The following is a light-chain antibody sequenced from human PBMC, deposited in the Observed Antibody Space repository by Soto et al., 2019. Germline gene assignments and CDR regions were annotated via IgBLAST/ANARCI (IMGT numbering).Light chain of an antibody. CDR3: QQYASSPHT. V-gene: IGKV3-20*01. Sequence: EIVLTQSPGTLSVSPGERATLSCRASQSVGRNYLAWYQQQPGQAPRVLIYGASSRATGIPDRFSGSGSGTDFTLTISRLEPEDFAVYYCQQYASSPHTFGGGTKVETK. CDR1: QSVGRNY. J-gene: IGKJ4*01. CDR2: GAS.